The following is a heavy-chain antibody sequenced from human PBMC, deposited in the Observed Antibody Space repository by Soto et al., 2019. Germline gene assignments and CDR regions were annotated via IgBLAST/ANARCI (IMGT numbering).Heavy chain of an antibody. D-gene: IGHD2-21*02. CDR3: ARGLGCGGDCYSLDYYYGMDV. J-gene: IGHJ6*02. Sequence: QVQLVQSGAEVKKPGSSVKVSCKASGGTFSSYTISWVRQATGQGLEWMGRIIPILGIANYAQKFQGRVTITADKSTSTAYMELSSLRSEDTAVYYCARGLGCGGDCYSLDYYYGMDVWGQGTTVTVSS. CDR1: GGTFSSYT. CDR2: IIPILGIA. V-gene: IGHV1-69*02.